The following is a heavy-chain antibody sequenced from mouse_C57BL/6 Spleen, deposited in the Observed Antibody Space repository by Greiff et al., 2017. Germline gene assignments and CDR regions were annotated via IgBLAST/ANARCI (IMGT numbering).Heavy chain of an antibody. Sequence: EVKVVESGGGLVKPGGSLKLSCAASGFTFSDYGLHWVRQAPEKGLEWVAYISSGSSTIYYADTVKGRFTISRDNAKNTLFLQMTSLRSEDTAMYYCARTGLDYYAMDYWGQGTSVTVSS. CDR1: GFTFSDYG. V-gene: IGHV5-17*01. CDR2: ISSGSSTI. J-gene: IGHJ4*01. CDR3: ARTGLDYYAMDY.